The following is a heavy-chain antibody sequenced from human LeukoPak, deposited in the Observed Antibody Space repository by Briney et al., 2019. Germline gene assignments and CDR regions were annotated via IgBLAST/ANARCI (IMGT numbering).Heavy chain of an antibody. CDR2: ISSSSSYI. V-gene: IGHV3-21*01. Sequence: GGSLRLSCAASGFTFSSYSMNWVRQAPGKGLEWVSSISSSSSYIYYADSVKGRFTISRDNAKNSLYLQMNSLRAEDTAVYYCARGRGDYDILTGYCRDWGQGTLVTVSS. J-gene: IGHJ4*02. CDR1: GFTFSSYS. CDR3: ARGRGDYDILTGYCRD. D-gene: IGHD3-9*01.